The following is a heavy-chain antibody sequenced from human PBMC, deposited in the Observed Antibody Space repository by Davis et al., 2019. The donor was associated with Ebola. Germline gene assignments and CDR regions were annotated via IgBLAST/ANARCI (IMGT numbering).Heavy chain of an antibody. D-gene: IGHD2-2*01. J-gene: IGHJ4*02. CDR3: ARDEEDIVVVPAGIDY. V-gene: IGHV3-74*01. CDR1: GFTFSSYW. Sequence: AASVKISCAASGFTFSSYWMHWVRQAPGKGLVWVSRINSDGSSTSYADSVKGRFTISRDNAKNTLYLQMNSLRAEDTAVYYCARDEEDIVVVPAGIDYWGQGTLVTVSS. CDR2: INSDGSST.